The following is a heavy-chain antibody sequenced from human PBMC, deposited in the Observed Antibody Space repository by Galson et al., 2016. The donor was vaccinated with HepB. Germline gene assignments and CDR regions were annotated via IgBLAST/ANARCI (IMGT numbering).Heavy chain of an antibody. CDR2: IYWNDDK. CDR3: ARLTIGYSFGYYFDY. J-gene: IGHJ4*02. D-gene: IGHD5-18*01. CDR1: GFSLSTSGLG. V-gene: IGHV2-5*01. Sequence: PALVKPTQTLTLTCTFSGFSLSTSGLGVGWIRQPPGKALEFLALIYWNDDKRNSPSLKTRLTITKDTSKNQVVLTMTNVDHVDTATYYCARLTIGYSFGYYFDYWGQGTLVTVSS.